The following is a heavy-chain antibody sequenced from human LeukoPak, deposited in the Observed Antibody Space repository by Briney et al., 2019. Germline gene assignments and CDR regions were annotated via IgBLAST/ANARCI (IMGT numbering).Heavy chain of an antibody. Sequence: GESLKISCKSSGYSFTSYWIGWVRQMPGKGLEWMGIIYPGDSDTRHSPSFQGQVTISADKSISTAYLQWSSLKASDTAMYYCARRYCSSTSCFYDSGGFDYWGQGTLVTVSS. J-gene: IGHJ4*02. CDR3: ARRYCSSTSCFYDSGGFDY. CDR1: GYSFTSYW. V-gene: IGHV5-51*01. D-gene: IGHD2-2*01. CDR2: IYPGDSDT.